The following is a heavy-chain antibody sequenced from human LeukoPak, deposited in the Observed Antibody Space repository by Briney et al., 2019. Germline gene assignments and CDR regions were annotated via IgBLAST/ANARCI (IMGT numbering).Heavy chain of an antibody. CDR1: GFTFSSYS. CDR3: ARDQQWLVDY. V-gene: IGHV3-21*01. J-gene: IGHJ4*02. CDR2: ISSSSSYI. Sequence: GGSLRLSCAASGFTFSSYSMNWVRQAPGKGLEWVSSISSSSSYIYYADSVKGRFTISRDNAKNSLYLQMNSLRAEDTAVHYCARDQQWLVDYWGQGTLVTVSS. D-gene: IGHD6-19*01.